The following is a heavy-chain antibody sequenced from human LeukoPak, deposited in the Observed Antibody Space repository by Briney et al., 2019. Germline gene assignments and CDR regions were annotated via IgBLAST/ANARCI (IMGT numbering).Heavy chain of an antibody. J-gene: IGHJ3*02. Sequence: GESLKISCKGSGYSFTSYWIGWVRQMPGKGLEWMGIIDPGDSDPRYSPPFQGHVTISADKAISTAYLQWSSLKASDTAMYYCARVDIVVVPAAKIKGHDAFDIWGQGTMVTDSS. V-gene: IGHV5-51*01. CDR3: ARVDIVVVPAAKIKGHDAFDI. D-gene: IGHD2-2*03. CDR2: IDPGDSDP. CDR1: GYSFTSYW.